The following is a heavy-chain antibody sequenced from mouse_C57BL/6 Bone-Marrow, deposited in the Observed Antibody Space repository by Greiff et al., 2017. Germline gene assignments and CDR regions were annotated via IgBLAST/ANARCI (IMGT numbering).Heavy chain of an antibody. D-gene: IGHD2-5*01. J-gene: IGHJ3*01. V-gene: IGHV1-54*01. CDR1: GYAFTNYL. CDR2: INPGSGGT. Sequence: QVQLQQSGAELVRPGTSVKVSCKASGYAFTNYLIEWVKQRPGQGLEWIGVINPGSGGTNYNEKFKGKATLTADKSSSTAYMQLSSLTSEDSAVYFCARGRGYSNLRCAWLAYWGQGTLVTVSA. CDR3: ARGRGYSNLRCAWLAY.